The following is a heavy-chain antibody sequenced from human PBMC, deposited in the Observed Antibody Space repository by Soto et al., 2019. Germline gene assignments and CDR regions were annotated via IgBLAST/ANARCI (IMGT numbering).Heavy chain of an antibody. J-gene: IGHJ5*02. Sequence: PSETLSLTCTVSGGSISSYYWSWIRQPAGKGLEWIGRICTSGSTNYNPSLKSRVTMSVDTSKNQFSLKLSSVTAADTAVYYCARGIVVVPAASGGIYNWFDPWGQGTLVTVSS. D-gene: IGHD2-2*01. CDR1: GGSISSYY. V-gene: IGHV4-4*07. CDR2: ICTSGST. CDR3: ARGIVVVPAASGGIYNWFDP.